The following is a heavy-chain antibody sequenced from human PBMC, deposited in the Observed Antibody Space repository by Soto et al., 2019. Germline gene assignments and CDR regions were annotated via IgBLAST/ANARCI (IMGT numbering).Heavy chain of an antibody. V-gene: IGHV1-3*05. CDR1: GYTFTSYA. CDR2: INAGNGNK. J-gene: IGHJ4*02. CDR3: ARSIVVVTALDY. D-gene: IGHD2-21*02. Sequence: QVQLVQSGAEEKKPGASVKVSGKASGYTFTSYAMLWVRQAPGQGLGWRGGINAGNGNKKYSKKFQGRVTITRDTSASTAYMELSSLRSEDTAVYYCARSIVVVTALDYWGQGTLVTFSS.